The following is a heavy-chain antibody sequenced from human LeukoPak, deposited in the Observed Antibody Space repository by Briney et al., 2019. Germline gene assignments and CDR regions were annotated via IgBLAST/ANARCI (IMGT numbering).Heavy chain of an antibody. Sequence: GGSLRLSCAASGFTFSSYWMSWVRQAPGTGLEWVANIKQDGSEKYYVDSVKGRFTISRDNAKNSLYLQMNSLRAEDTAVYYCARDGGDIVVVVAATPDYFDYWGQGTLVTVSS. CDR2: IKQDGSEK. J-gene: IGHJ4*02. V-gene: IGHV3-7*01. CDR1: GFTFSSYW. CDR3: ARDGGDIVVVVAATPDYFDY. D-gene: IGHD2-15*01.